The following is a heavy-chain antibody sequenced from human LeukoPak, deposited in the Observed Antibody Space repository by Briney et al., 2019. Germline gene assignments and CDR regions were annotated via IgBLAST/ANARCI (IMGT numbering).Heavy chain of an antibody. CDR2: ISASGGST. CDR1: GITFSGYA. V-gene: IGHV3-23*01. D-gene: IGHD2-21*01. Sequence: PGGSLRLSCVASGITFSGYAMSWVRQAPGKGLEWVSAISASGGSTHHAGSVRGRFTTSRDNSKNTLYLQMNSLRAEDTAGYYCAKVTGTYGGYYYGMDVWGQGTTVTVSS. J-gene: IGHJ6*02. CDR3: AKVTGTYGGYYYGMDV.